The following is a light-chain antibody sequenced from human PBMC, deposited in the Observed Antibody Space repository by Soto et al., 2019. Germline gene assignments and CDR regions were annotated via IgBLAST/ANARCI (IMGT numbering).Light chain of an antibody. V-gene: IGLV4-69*01. CDR2: LNSGGSH. CDR3: QTWGTGIRV. Sequence: QSVLTQPPSASASLGASVKLTCTLSSGHSSYAIAWHQQQPEKGPRYLMKLNSGGSHSKGDGIPDRFSGSSSGAERYLTISSIQSEDEADYYCQTWGTGIRVFGGGTKVTVL. CDR1: SGHSSYA. J-gene: IGLJ3*02.